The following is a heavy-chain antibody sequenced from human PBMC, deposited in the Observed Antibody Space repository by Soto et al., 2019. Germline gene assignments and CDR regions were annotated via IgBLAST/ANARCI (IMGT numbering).Heavy chain of an antibody. CDR3: ARDIITGTTRNPFNWFDP. CDR2: IIPIFGTA. CDR1: GGTFSSYA. Sequence: WAPVKVSCKASGGTFSSYAISWVRQAPGQGLEWMGGIIPIFGTANYAQKFQGRVTITADESTSTAYMELSSLRSEDTAVYYCARDIITGTTRNPFNWFDPWGQGTLVTVSS. V-gene: IGHV1-69*13. J-gene: IGHJ5*02. D-gene: IGHD1-7*01.